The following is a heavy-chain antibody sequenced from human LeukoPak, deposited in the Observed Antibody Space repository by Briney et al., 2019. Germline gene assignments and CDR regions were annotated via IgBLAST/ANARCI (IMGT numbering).Heavy chain of an antibody. CDR2: ISGSGGST. D-gene: IGHD6-13*01. V-gene: IGHV3-23*01. CDR1: GFTFSSYA. J-gene: IGHJ6*02. CDR3: ARDKQQPQAGMDV. Sequence: GGSLRLSCAASGFTFSSYAMSWVRQAPGKGLEWVSAISGSGGSTYYADSVKGRFTISRDNSKNTLYLQMNSLRAEDTAVYYCARDKQQPQAGMDVWGQGTTVTVSS.